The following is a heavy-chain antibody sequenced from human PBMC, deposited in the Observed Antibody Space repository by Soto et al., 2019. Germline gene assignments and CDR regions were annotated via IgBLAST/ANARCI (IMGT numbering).Heavy chain of an antibody. CDR2: IFYTGST. V-gene: IGHV4-39*01. CDR3: ASPKTFGAGGVKGWFAP. D-gene: IGHD3-3*01. J-gene: IGHJ5*02. CDR1: GGSVDSNRYY. Sequence: PSETLSLTCTVSGGSVDSNRYYWAWIRQPPGKGLEWIGSIFYTGSTYYSPSLKGRLIISVDPSKNQFSLKLTSVTAADMAMYYFASPKTFGAGGVKGWFAPWGKGTLVPVSS.